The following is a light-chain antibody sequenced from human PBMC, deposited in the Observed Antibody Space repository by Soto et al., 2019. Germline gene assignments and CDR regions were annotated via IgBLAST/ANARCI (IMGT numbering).Light chain of an antibody. CDR2: TLS. Sequence: DIVLTQIPLSLPVTPGEPASVSCRPSQSLLDNDDGNTYLDWFLQKPGQSPQLLIYTLSYRASGVPDRFSGSGSGTDFTLNISRVGAEDVGVYYCMQRVHLPVTFGGGTTVEIK. V-gene: IGKV2-40*01. CDR1: QSLLDNDDGNTY. J-gene: IGKJ4*01. CDR3: MQRVHLPVT.